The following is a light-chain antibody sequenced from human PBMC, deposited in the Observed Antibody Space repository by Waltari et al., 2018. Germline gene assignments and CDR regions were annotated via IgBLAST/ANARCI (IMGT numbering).Light chain of an antibody. CDR1: QSVSRA. J-gene: IGKJ1*01. Sequence: EIVLTQSPGTLSLSPGERATLSCRASQSVSRALAWYQQKPGQAPRLLISGASNRATGIADMFSGSGSGTDFSLTISSLEPEDFAVYYCQHYVRLPATFGQGTKVEIK. V-gene: IGKV3-20*01. CDR2: GAS. CDR3: QHYVRLPAT.